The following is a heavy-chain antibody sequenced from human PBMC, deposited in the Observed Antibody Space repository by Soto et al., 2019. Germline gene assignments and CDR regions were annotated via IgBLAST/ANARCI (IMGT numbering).Heavy chain of an antibody. CDR2: IWPDDSDT. D-gene: IGHD6-13*01. CDR1: GYNFASDW. J-gene: IGHJ2*01. V-gene: IGHV5-51*01. CDR3: ARWTRDEDQHK. Sequence: EVQLVQSGVEVKKPGESLKISCKGSGYNFASDWIGWVRQMPGKGPEWMGIIWPDDSDTRYSPSFQDQVIISADKSISTAYLQWSSLEASDTAMYYCARWTRDEDQHKWGRGTLVTVSS.